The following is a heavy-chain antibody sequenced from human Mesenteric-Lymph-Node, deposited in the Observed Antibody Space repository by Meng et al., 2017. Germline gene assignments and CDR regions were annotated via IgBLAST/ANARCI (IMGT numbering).Heavy chain of an antibody. V-gene: IGHV4-39*07. CDR2: VHNGGGT. D-gene: IGHD1-20*01. Sequence: GSLRLSCTVSGGSCNNNHYYWVWIRQPPGKGLEYIGSVHNGGGTYFNPSLTSRATVSVDTSRNPFSLNLSSVTAADTAIYYCARGRITGTARSFFDYWGQGTRVTGSS. J-gene: IGHJ4*01. CDR1: GGSCNNNHYY. CDR3: ARGRITGTARSFFDY.